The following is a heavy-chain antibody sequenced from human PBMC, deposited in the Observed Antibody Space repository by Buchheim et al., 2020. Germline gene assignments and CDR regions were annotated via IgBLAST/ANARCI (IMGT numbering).Heavy chain of an antibody. CDR2: VHYTGTT. D-gene: IGHD5-24*01. J-gene: IGHJ4*02. CDR3: ARHSDAYNFFDY. Sequence: QVQLQESGPGLLKPSETLSLICTVSGGSISTTTYYWDWIRQSPGKGLEWIGNVHYTGTTYYNPPLKSRVTMSVDTSKNQFSLKLISVTAADTALYYCARHSDAYNFFDYWGQGTL. V-gene: IGHV4-39*01. CDR1: GGSISTTTYY.